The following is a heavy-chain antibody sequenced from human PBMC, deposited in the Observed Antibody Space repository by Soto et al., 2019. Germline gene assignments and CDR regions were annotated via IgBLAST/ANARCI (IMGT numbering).Heavy chain of an antibody. Sequence: SETLSLTCSVSGGSVSSGSYFWSWIRQPPGKGLEWIGYIYYSGSTNYNPSLKSRVTISVDTSKNQFSLKLNSMTAADTAVYYGSGSTYFDYWGQGTLVTVSS. CDR2: IYYSGST. J-gene: IGHJ4*02. CDR1: GGSVSSGSYF. V-gene: IGHV4-61*01. CDR3: SGSTYFDY. D-gene: IGHD3-10*01.